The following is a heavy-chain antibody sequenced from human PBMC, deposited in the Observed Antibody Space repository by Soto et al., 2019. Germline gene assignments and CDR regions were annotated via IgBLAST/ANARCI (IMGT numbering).Heavy chain of an antibody. CDR1: GGSISSYY. D-gene: IGHD2-15*01. Sequence: QVQLQESGPGLVKPSETLSLTCTVSGGSISSYYWSWIRQPPGKGLEWIGYIYYSGSTNYNPSLKSRVTISVDTSKNQFSLKLSSVTAADTAVYYCARDHCSGGSCYRYWGQGTLVTVSS. J-gene: IGHJ4*02. V-gene: IGHV4-59*01. CDR2: IYYSGST. CDR3: ARDHCSGGSCYRY.